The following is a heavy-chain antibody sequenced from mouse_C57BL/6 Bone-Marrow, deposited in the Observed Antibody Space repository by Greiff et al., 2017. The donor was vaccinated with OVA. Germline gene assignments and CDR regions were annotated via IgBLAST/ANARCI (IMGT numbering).Heavy chain of an antibody. D-gene: IGHD1-1*01. CDR2: IYPSDSET. CDR3: ASGVLLLRYWYFDV. Sequence: QVQLQQPGAELVRPGSSVKLSCKASGYTFTSYWMDWVKQRPGQGLEWIGNIYPSDSETHYNQKFKDKATLTVDKSSSTAYMQLSSLTSEDSAVYYCASGVLLLRYWYFDVWGTGTTVTVSS. J-gene: IGHJ1*03. CDR1: GYTFTSYW. V-gene: IGHV1-61*01.